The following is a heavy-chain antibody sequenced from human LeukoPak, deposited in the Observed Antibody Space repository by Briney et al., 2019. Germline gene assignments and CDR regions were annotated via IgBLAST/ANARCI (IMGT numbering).Heavy chain of an antibody. D-gene: IGHD5-18*01. Sequence: SETLSLTCTVSGGSISSGDYYWSWIRQPPGKGLEWIGYIYYSGSTYYNPSLKSRVTISVDTSKNQFSLKLSSVTAADTAVYYCARSRYSYGSRTPYYFDYWGQGTLVTVSS. J-gene: IGHJ4*02. CDR3: ARSRYSYGSRTPYYFDY. CDR1: GGSISSGDYY. V-gene: IGHV4-30-4*02. CDR2: IYYSGST.